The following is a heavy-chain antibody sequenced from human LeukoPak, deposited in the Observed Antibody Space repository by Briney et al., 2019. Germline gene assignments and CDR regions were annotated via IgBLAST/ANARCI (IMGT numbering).Heavy chain of an antibody. V-gene: IGHV4-34*01. D-gene: IGHD6-13*01. Sequence: SETLSLTCAVYGGSFSGYYWSWIRQPPGKGLEWIGEINHSGSTNYNPSLKSRVTISVDTSKNQFSLKLSSVTAADTAVYYCARGLAAAGTYYFDYWGQGTLVTVSS. CDR1: GGSFSGYY. CDR3: ARGLAAAGTYYFDY. CDR2: INHSGST. J-gene: IGHJ4*02.